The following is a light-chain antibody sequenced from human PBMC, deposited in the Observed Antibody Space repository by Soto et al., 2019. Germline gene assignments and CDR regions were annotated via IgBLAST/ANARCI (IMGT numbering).Light chain of an antibody. Sequence: DIQLTQSPSFLSASVGDKVTITCRASQAISSSLAWYQQNPGKAPKLLIYGASTLQSGVPSRFSGSGSGTEFTLTIGSLQPEDFATYYCQQLNSYPLTFGGGAKVEIK. J-gene: IGKJ4*01. CDR1: QAISSS. CDR2: GAS. V-gene: IGKV1-9*01. CDR3: QQLNSYPLT.